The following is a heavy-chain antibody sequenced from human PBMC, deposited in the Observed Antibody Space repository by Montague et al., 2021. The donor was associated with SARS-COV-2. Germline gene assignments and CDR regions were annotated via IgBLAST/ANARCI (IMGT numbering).Heavy chain of an antibody. Sequence: CAISGDSVVEIRRRSEEHTSELQSRLDLVCRPYYRKKRYSDYAPSVRGRLTVNPDASKNEFSLELNYVTPEDTAVYYCVRYSGWFYFDFWGQGTLVTVSS. CDR2: PYYRKKRYS. V-gene: IGHV6-1*01. J-gene: IGHJ4*02. D-gene: IGHD6-19*01. CDR1: GDSVVEIRRR. CDR3: VRYSGWFYFDF.